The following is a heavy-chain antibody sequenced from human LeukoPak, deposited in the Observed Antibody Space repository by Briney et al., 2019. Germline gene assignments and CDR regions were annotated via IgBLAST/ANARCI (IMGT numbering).Heavy chain of an antibody. D-gene: IGHD3-16*02. CDR1: GGSFSGYY. V-gene: IGHV4-34*01. Sequence: SETLSLTCAVYGGSFSGYYWSWIRQPPGKGLEWIGEINHSGSTNYNPSLKSRVTISVDTSENQFSLKLSSVTAADTAVYYCARRGYDYVWGSYRYAGFDYWGQGTLVTVSS. CDR2: INHSGST. J-gene: IGHJ4*02. CDR3: ARRGYDYVWGSYRYAGFDY.